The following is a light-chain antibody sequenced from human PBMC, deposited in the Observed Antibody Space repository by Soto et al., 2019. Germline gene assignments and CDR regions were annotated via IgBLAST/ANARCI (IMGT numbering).Light chain of an antibody. CDR3: QQYSSYLYT. CDR2: DAS. Sequence: DIQMTQSPSTLSASVGDRVTITCRASQSVSNWLAWYQQKPGEAPKLLIYDASSLEGGVPSRFSGSGSGTEFTLTISSLQPDDFATYYCQQYSSYLYTFGLGTKVDIK. J-gene: IGKJ2*01. V-gene: IGKV1-5*01. CDR1: QSVSNW.